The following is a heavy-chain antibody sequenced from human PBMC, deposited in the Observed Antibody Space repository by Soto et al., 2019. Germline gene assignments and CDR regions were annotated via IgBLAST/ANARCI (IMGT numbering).Heavy chain of an antibody. D-gene: IGHD2-15*01. CDR1: GYTFTSYG. CDR3: ARGCSGGSCDGTYYYSGMDV. V-gene: IGHV1-18*01. Sequence: SVKVSCKASGYTFTSYGISWVRLALGQAQEWMGWISAYNGNTNYAQKFQGKVTITADESTSTAYMELSSLRSEDTAVYYCARGCSGGSCDGTYYYSGMDVWGQGTTVTVSS. CDR2: ISAYNGNT. J-gene: IGHJ6*02.